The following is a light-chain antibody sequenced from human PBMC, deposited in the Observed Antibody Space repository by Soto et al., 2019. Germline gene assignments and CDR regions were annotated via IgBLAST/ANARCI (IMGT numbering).Light chain of an antibody. V-gene: IGKV3-11*01. Sequence: EIVLTQSPATLASSPGERVTLSCRASQSVSSYLAWYQQKPGQAPRLLIYGASNRATGIPARFSGSGSGTDVTLTISGLEPEDFVVYFCHQRSNWPRTFGLGTKVEIK. J-gene: IGKJ1*01. CDR3: HQRSNWPRT. CDR1: QSVSSY. CDR2: GAS.